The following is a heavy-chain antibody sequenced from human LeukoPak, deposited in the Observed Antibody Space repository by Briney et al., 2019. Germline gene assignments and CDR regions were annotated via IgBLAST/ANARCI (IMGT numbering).Heavy chain of an antibody. D-gene: IGHD3-22*01. CDR1: VFTSSSYE. CDR3: AREGDYDSSGYGFDY. J-gene: IGHJ4*02. CDR2: ISSSGSTI. V-gene: IGHV3-48*03. Sequence: PGGSLRLSCAASVFTSSSYEMNWVRQAPGKGLEWVSYISSSGSTIYYADSVNGRFTISRDNAKNSLYLQMNSLRAEDTAVYYCAREGDYDSSGYGFDYWGQGTLVTVSS.